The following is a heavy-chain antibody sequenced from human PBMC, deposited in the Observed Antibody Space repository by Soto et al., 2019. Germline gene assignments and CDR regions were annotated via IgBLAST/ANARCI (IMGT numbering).Heavy chain of an antibody. CDR3: ASSRGGTVVVPAAHPDSN. J-gene: IGHJ4*02. Sequence: SETLSLTCAVYGGSFSGYYWSWIRQPPGKGLEWIGEINHSGSTNYNPSLKSRVTISVDTSKNQFSLKLSSVTAADTAVYYCASSRGGTVVVPAAHPDSNWGKGNLVIFST. CDR1: GGSFSGYY. D-gene: IGHD2-2*01. CDR2: INHSGST. V-gene: IGHV4-34*01.